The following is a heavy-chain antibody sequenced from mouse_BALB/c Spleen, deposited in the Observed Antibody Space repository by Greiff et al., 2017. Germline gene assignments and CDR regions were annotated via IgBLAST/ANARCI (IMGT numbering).Heavy chain of an antibody. D-gene: IGHD1-2*01. Sequence: QVQLQQSGAELARPGASVKLSCKASGYTFTNYWMQWVKQRPGQGLEWIGAIYPGDGDTRYTQKFKGKATLTADNSSSTAYMQLSSLASEDSAVYYCAKSEDYYGFAYWGQGTLVTVSA. V-gene: IGHV1-87*01. J-gene: IGHJ3*01. CDR1: GYTFTNYW. CDR2: IYPGDGDT. CDR3: AKSEDYYGFAY.